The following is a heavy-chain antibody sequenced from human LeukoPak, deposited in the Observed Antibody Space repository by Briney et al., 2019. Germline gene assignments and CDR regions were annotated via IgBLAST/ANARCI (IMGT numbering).Heavy chain of an antibody. CDR2: IGGDGAGI. Sequence: GGSLRLSCAASGFSFSSYAMTWVRQAPGKGLEWVSVIGGDGAGIQYADSVKVRFSISRDSSKTTLYLQMSSLRAEDTAVYYCAKYAPPTTALTRFFDYWGQGTLVTVSS. J-gene: IGHJ4*02. CDR3: AKYAPPTTALTRFFDY. D-gene: IGHD4-17*01. CDR1: GFSFSSYA. V-gene: IGHV3-23*01.